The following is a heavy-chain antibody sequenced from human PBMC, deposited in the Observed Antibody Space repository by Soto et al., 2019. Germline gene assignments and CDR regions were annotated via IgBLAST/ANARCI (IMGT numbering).Heavy chain of an antibody. V-gene: IGHV1-3*01. J-gene: IGHJ2*01. CDR1: GYTFSGSA. CDR3: ARSGGNYPHWYFDL. CDR2: LNVGNGYT. D-gene: IGHD1-26*01. Sequence: ASVKVSCKASGYTFSGSAIHWVRQAPGQRLEWMGWLNVGNGYTKVSGNFQDRVSFSRDTSANTAYMELSSLRLEDTAVFYCARSGGNYPHWYFDLWGRGTLVTVSS.